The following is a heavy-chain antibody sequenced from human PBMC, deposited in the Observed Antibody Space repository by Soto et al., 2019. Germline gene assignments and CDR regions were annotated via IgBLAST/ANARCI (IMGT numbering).Heavy chain of an antibody. Sequence: PSETLSLTCAVYGGSSSGYYWSWIRQSPGRGLEWIGEISHGGSTNYNPSFESRATVSLDTSKKQFSLKMSSVTAADTAVYYCARVRRGSFYYGTQNYYYGMDVWGQGTTVTVSS. CDR2: ISHGGST. CDR3: ARVRRGSFYYGTQNYYYGMDV. CDR1: GGSSSGYY. D-gene: IGHD3-10*01. J-gene: IGHJ6*02. V-gene: IGHV4-34*01.